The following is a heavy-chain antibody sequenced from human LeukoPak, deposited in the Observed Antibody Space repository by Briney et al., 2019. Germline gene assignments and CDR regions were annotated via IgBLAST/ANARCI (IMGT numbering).Heavy chain of an antibody. J-gene: IGHJ4*02. Sequence: SSETLSLTCTVSGGSISSSSYYWGWIRQPPGKGLEWIGSIYYSGSTYYNPSLKSRVTISVDTSKNQFSLKLSSVTAADTAVYYCATLIRITMVRGVGYYFDYWGQGTLVTVSS. CDR1: GGSISSSSYY. CDR3: ATLIRITMVRGVGYYFDY. CDR2: IYYSGST. D-gene: IGHD3-10*01. V-gene: IGHV4-39*07.